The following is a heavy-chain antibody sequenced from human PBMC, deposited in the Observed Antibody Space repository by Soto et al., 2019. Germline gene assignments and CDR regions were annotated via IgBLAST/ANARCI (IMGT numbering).Heavy chain of an antibody. V-gene: IGHV1-3*01. CDR2: INAGNGNT. D-gene: IGHD2-2*03. Sequence: GASVKVSCKASGYTFTSYAMHWVRQAPGQGLEWMGWINAGNGNTKYSQKFQGRVTITRDTSGSTAYMELSSLRSEDTAVYYCARDPLDIVVVPAAIFGMDVWGQGTTVTVSS. J-gene: IGHJ6*02. CDR3: ARDPLDIVVVPAAIFGMDV. CDR1: GYTFTSYA.